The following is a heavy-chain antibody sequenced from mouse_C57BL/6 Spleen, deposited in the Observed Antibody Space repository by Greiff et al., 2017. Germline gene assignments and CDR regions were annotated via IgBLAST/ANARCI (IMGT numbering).Heavy chain of an antibody. J-gene: IGHJ2*01. CDR1: GYTFTSYW. CDR2: IHPNSGST. D-gene: IGHD1-1*01. V-gene: IGHV1-64*01. Sequence: QVQLQQPGAELVKPGASVKLSCKASGYTFTSYWMHWVKQRPGQGLEWIGMIHPNSGSTNYNEKFKSKATLTVDKSSSTAYMQLSSLTSEDSAVYYCAITTVVAHFDYWGQGTPLTVSS. CDR3: AITTVVAHFDY.